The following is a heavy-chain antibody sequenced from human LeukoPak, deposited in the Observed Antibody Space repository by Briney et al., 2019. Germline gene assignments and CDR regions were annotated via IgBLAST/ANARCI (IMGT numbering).Heavy chain of an antibody. CDR3: ARDTLSLGRGYYYNFDY. J-gene: IGHJ4*02. CDR1: GFTFSSYG. CDR2: VSYDGSNK. Sequence: PGRSLRLSCAASGFTFSSYGMHWVRQAPGKGLEWVAVVSYDGSNKDYADSVKGRFTISRDNSKNTLFLQVNSLTVEDTAVYYCARDTLSLGRGYYYNFDYWGQGTLVTVSS. D-gene: IGHD3-22*01. V-gene: IGHV3-33*05.